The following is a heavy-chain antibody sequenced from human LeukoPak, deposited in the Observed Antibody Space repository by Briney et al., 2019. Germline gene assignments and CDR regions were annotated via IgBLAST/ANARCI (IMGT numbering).Heavy chain of an antibody. CDR2: INHSGST. J-gene: IGHJ5*02. V-gene: IGHV4-34*01. CDR1: GGPFSGYY. D-gene: IGHD3-3*01. CDR3: ARGGRFLSAWFDP. Sequence: SETLSLTCAVYGGPFSGYYWSWIRQPPGKGLEWIGEINHSGSTNYNPSLKSRVTISVDTSKNQFSLKLSSVTAADTAVYYCARGGRFLSAWFDPWGQGTLVTVSS.